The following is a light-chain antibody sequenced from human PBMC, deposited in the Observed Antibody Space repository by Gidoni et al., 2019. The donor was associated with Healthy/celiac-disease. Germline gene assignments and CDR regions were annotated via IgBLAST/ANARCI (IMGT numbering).Light chain of an antibody. Sequence: DIQMNQSPSTLSASVGDRVTITCRASQSISSWLAWYQQKPGKAPKLVIYKASSLESGGPSRFSGSGSGTEFTLTISSLQPDDFATYYCQQYNSYSWTCGQGTKVEIK. V-gene: IGKV1-5*03. J-gene: IGKJ1*01. CDR1: QSISSW. CDR3: QQYNSYSWT. CDR2: KAS.